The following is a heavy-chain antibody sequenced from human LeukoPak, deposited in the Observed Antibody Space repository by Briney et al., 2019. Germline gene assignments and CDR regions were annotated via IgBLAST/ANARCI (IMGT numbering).Heavy chain of an antibody. CDR1: GGSISSYY. CDR2: IYYSGST. Sequence: PSETLSLTCTVSGGSISSYYWSWIRQPPGKGLEWIGYIYYSGSTNYNPSLKSRVTISVDTSKNQFSLKLSSVTAADTAVYYCARVSPYDFWSGYSAFDYWGQGTLVTVSS. V-gene: IGHV4-59*08. CDR3: ARVSPYDFWSGYSAFDY. D-gene: IGHD3-3*01. J-gene: IGHJ4*02.